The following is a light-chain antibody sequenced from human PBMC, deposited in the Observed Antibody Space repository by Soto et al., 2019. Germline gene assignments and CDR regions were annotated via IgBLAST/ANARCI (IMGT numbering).Light chain of an antibody. CDR1: VSSIGTNT. Sequence: QSVLTQPPSASGNPGPRVTISCSGSVSSIGTNTVNWYRQLPGTAPKLLSYGNNQRPSGVPDRCSGSNSGTSASLGISGLQSEYEADYYCAAWDGSLNNVLFGGGTKLTVL. CDR3: AAWDGSLNNVL. V-gene: IGLV1-44*01. CDR2: GNN. J-gene: IGLJ2*01.